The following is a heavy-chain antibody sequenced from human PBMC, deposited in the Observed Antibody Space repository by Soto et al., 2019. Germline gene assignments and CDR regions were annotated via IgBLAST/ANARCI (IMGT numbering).Heavy chain of an antibody. J-gene: IGHJ6*02. CDR2: ISSSSSYT. D-gene: IGHD2-2*01. CDR1: GFTCSDYD. Sequence: PGGSQRVSCAASGFTCSDYDVSWIRQAPGKGLEWVSYISSSSSYTNYADSVKGRFTISRDNAKNSLYLQMNSLRAEDTAVYYCARDEYCISTSCNYYGMDVWGQGTTVT. CDR3: ARDEYCISTSCNYYGMDV. V-gene: IGHV3-11*06.